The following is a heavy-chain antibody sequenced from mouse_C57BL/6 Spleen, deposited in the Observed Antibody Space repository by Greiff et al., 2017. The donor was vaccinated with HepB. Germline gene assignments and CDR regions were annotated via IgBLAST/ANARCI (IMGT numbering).Heavy chain of an antibody. J-gene: IGHJ2*01. D-gene: IGHD2-1*01. CDR1: GYTFTDYY. V-gene: IGHV1-26*01. CDR2: INPNNGGT. Sequence: EVQLQQSGPELVKPGASVKISCKASGYTFTDYYMNWVKQSHGKSLEWIGDINPNNGGTSYNQKFKGKATLTVDKSSSTAYMELRSLTSEDSAVYYCARWDYGNPLDYWGQGTTLTVSS. CDR3: ARWDYGNPLDY.